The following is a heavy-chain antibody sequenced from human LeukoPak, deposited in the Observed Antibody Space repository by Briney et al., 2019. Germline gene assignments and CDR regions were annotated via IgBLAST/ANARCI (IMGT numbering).Heavy chain of an antibody. CDR1: GYTFTGYY. CDR2: INPNSGGT. J-gene: IGHJ4*02. D-gene: IGHD1-26*01. CDR3: ARDQIVGAATDY. V-gene: IGHV1-2*02. Sequence: ASVKVSCKASGYTFTGYYMHWVRQAPGQGLEWMGWINPNSGGTNYAQKFQGRVTMTRDTSISTAYMELSRLRSDDTAVYYCARDQIVGAATDYWGQGTLVTVSS.